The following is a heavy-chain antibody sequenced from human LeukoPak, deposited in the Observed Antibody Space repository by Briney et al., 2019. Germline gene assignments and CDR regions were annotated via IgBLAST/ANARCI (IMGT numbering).Heavy chain of an antibody. CDR2: IIPIFGTA. CDR3: ARASRYGSGSYSADY. V-gene: IGHV1-69*13. CDR1: GGTFSSYA. J-gene: IGHJ4*02. Sequence: SVKVSCKASGGTFSSYAISWVRQAPGQGLEWMGGIIPIFGTANYAQKFQGRVTITADESRSTAYMELSSLRSEDTAVYYCARASRYGSGSYSADYWGQGTLVTVSS. D-gene: IGHD3-10*01.